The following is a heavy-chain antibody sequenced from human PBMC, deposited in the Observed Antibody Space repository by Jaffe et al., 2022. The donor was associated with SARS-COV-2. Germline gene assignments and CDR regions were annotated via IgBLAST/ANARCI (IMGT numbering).Heavy chain of an antibody. CDR2: MNPNSGNT. J-gene: IGHJ5*02. CDR3: ARAPPRRCSGGSCYQTGGIYWFDP. CDR1: GYTFTSYD. Sequence: QVQLVQSGAEVKKPGASVKVSCKASGYTFTSYDINWVRQATGQGLEWMGWMNPNSGNTGYAQKFQGRVTMTRNTSISTAYMELSSLRSEDTAVYYCARAPPRRCSGGSCYQTGGIYWFDPWGQGTLVTVSS. D-gene: IGHD2-15*01. V-gene: IGHV1-8*01.